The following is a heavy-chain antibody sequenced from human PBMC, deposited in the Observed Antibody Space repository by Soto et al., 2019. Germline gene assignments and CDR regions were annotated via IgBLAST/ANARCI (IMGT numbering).Heavy chain of an antibody. Sequence: SVKVSCKASGGTFSSYRINLVRQAPGQGLEWMGGIVPIYRTADSAQEFQGRVTITADESARTAYMELRSLKSRDTAVYYCVRDSGAKLSSSWGQGTLVTVSS. CDR2: IVPIYRTA. CDR1: GGTFSSYR. CDR3: VRDSGAKLSSS. D-gene: IGHD6-13*01. J-gene: IGHJ4*02. V-gene: IGHV1-69*13.